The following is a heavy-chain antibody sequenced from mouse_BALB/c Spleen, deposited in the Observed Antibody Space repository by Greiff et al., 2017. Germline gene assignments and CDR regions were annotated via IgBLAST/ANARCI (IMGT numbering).Heavy chain of an antibody. CDR2: INPSNGGT. D-gene: IGHD1-1*01. Sequence: QVQLQQSGAELVKPGASVKLSCKASGYTFTSYYMYWVKQRPGQGLEWIGEINPSNGGTNFNEKFKSKATLTVDKSSSTAYMQLSSLTSEDSAVYYCTRGYYGGFDDWGQGTTLTVSS. V-gene: IGHV1S81*02. CDR3: TRGYYGGFDD. CDR1: GYTFTSYY. J-gene: IGHJ2*01.